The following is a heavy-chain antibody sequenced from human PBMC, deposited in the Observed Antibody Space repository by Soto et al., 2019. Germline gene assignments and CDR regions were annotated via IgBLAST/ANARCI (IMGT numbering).Heavy chain of an antibody. CDR3: TTAPPLRFLEWLPVDY. J-gene: IGHJ4*02. D-gene: IGHD3-3*01. V-gene: IGHV3-15*01. CDR1: GFTFSNAW. Sequence: GGSLRLSCAASGFTFSNAWMSWVRQAPGKGLEWVGRIKSKTDGGTTDYAAPVKGRFTISRDDSKNTLYLQMNSLKTEDTAVYYCTTAPPLRFLEWLPVDYWGQGTLVTVSS. CDR2: IKSKTDGGTT.